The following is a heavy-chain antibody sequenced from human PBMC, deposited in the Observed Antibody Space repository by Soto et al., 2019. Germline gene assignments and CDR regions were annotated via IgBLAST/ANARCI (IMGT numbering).Heavy chain of an antibody. D-gene: IGHD1-1*01. CDR2: VYHSGST. V-gene: IGHV4-4*02. Sequence: QVQLQESGPGLVKPSGTLSLTCAVSGGSISTSNWWSWVRQPPGKGLEWIGEVYHSGSTNYNPSFKSRVAMSVDKSKNQFSLKLNSVTAADTALYYCARTSTSGNRFDYWGQGSLVTVSS. CDR1: GGSISTSNW. CDR3: ARTSTSGNRFDY. J-gene: IGHJ4*02.